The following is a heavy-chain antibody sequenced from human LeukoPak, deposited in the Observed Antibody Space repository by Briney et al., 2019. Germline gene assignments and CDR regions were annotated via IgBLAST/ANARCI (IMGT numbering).Heavy chain of an antibody. V-gene: IGHV4-39*01. D-gene: IGHD3-10*01. CDR1: GGSISSSSYY. J-gene: IGHJ5*02. Sequence: SETLSLTCTVSGGSISSSSYYRGWIRQPPGKGLEWIGSIYYSGSTYYNPSLKSRVTISVDTSKNQFSLKLSSVTAADTAVYYCARHVEVRGVSPWFDPWGQGTLVTVSS. CDR2: IYYSGST. CDR3: ARHVEVRGVSPWFDP.